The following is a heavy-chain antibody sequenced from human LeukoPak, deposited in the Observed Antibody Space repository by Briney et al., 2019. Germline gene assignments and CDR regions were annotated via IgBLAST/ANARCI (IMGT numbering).Heavy chain of an antibody. CDR2: IIPIFGTA. D-gene: IGHD6-13*01. CDR3: ARDHGGMSRREYNSSWPLDY. J-gene: IGHJ4*02. CDR1: GGTFSSYA. V-gene: IGHV1-69*13. Sequence: GASVKVSCKASGGTFSSYAISWVRQAPGQGLEWMGGIIPIFGTANYAQKFQGRVTITADESTSTAYMELSSLRSEDAAVYYCARDHGGMSRREYNSSWPLDYWGQGTLVTVSS.